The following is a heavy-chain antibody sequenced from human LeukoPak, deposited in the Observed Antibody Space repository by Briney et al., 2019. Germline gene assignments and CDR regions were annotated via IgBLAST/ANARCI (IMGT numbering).Heavy chain of an antibody. D-gene: IGHD3-9*01. CDR2: ISAYNGNT. Sequence: ASVKVSCKASGYTFTNYGISWVRQAPGQGLEWMGWISAYNGNTNYAQKLQGRVTMTTDTSTSTAYMELRSLRSDDTAVYYCARGRHFGLDILTGPLDYWGQGTLVTVSS. CDR1: GYTFTNYG. CDR3: ARGRHFGLDILTGPLDY. V-gene: IGHV1-18*04. J-gene: IGHJ4*02.